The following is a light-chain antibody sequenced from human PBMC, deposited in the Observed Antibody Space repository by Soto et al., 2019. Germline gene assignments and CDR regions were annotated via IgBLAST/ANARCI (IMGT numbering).Light chain of an antibody. J-gene: IGKJ2*01. Sequence: EIVMTQSPPSLTVTPGEPASISCRSSQRLLHSNGNNFLDWYLQKPGQSPQLLIYLGSNRASGVPDRVSGSAAGTDFTLKISRVEAEVVGVYYCIQALQTPYTFGQGTKLEIK. V-gene: IGKV2-28*01. CDR1: QRLLHSNGNNF. CDR3: IQALQTPYT. CDR2: LGS.